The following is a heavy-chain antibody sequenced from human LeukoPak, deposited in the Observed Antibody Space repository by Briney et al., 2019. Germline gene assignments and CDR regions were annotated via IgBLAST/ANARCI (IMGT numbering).Heavy chain of an antibody. CDR1: GYTFTGYY. CDR3: ARDHSSGWQFDY. J-gene: IGHJ4*02. CDR2: INPNSGGT. D-gene: IGHD6-19*01. V-gene: IGHV1-2*02. Sequence: ASVKVSCKASGYTFTGYYMHWVRQAPGQGLEWMGWINPNSGGTNYAQKFQGRVTMTRDTSISTAYMELSRLRSDDTAVYYCARDHSSGWQFDYWGQGTLVTVSS.